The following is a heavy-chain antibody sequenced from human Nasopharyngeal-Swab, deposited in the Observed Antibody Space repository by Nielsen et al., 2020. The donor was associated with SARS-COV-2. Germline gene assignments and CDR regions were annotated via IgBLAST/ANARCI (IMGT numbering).Heavy chain of an antibody. Sequence: ASVKVSCKASGYTFTSYYMHWVRQAPGQGLEWMGIINPSGGSTSYAQKFQGRVTMTRDTSTSTVYMELSSLRSEDTAVYYCARDRGYGDYELTYHFDKWGQGTLVTVS. J-gene: IGHJ4*02. D-gene: IGHD4-17*01. CDR3: ARDRGYGDYELTYHFDK. V-gene: IGHV1-46*01. CDR2: INPSGGST. CDR1: GYTFTSYY.